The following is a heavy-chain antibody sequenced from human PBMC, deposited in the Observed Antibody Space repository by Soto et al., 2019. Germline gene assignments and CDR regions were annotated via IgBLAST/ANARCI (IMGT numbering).Heavy chain of an antibody. CDR1: SGSIGSGSYY. Sequence: SETLSLTCTICSGSIGSGSYYWGWIRQPPGKGLEWIGSIYYSGSTYYSPSLKSRVTISVDTSKNQFSLKLSSVTAADTAVYYCARHGRYFDWRGGYYGMDVWGQGTTVT. V-gene: IGHV4-39*01. CDR3: ARHGRYFDWRGGYYGMDV. CDR2: IYYSGST. J-gene: IGHJ6*02. D-gene: IGHD3-9*01.